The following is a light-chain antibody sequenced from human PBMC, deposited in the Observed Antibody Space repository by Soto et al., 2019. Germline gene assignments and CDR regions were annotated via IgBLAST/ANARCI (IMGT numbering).Light chain of an antibody. V-gene: IGLV2-14*03. CDR3: SSYTSRISLV. Sequence: QSALTQPASVSGSPGQSITISCTGTSSDVGGHNYVSWYQQHPGKAPKLLIYEVRNRPSGVSRRFSGSRSGNTASLTISGLQAEDEADYYCSSYTSRISLVFGGGTQLTVL. CDR1: SSDVGGHNY. CDR2: EVR. J-gene: IGLJ3*02.